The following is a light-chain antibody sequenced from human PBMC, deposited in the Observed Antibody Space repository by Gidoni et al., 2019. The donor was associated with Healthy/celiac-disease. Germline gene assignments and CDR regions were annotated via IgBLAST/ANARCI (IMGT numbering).Light chain of an antibody. CDR2: WAS. V-gene: IGKV4-1*01. CDR3: QQHYDIPWT. J-gene: IGKJ1*01. Sequence: DIVTTQSPDSLAVSLGERATIICKSSQSVLYNSNNTNYLAWYQQKPGHPPKLLFYWASTRQAGVPDRFSGSGSGTDFTLSISSLQAEDVAVYYCQQHYDIPWTFGRGTRVELK. CDR1: QSVLYNSNNTNY.